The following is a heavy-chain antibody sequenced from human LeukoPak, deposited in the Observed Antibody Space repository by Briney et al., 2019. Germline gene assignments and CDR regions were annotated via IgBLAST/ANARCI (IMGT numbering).Heavy chain of an antibody. D-gene: IGHD3-10*01. Sequence: GGSLRLSCAASGFTFSSYSMNWVRQAPGKGLEWVSYISSSSSTIYYADSVKGRFTISRDNAKNSLYLQMNSLRDEDTAVYYCARSYYYGSGSYVYYYYGMDVWGQGTTVTVSS. V-gene: IGHV3-48*02. CDR1: GFTFSSYS. J-gene: IGHJ6*02. CDR2: ISSSSSTI. CDR3: ARSYYYGSGSYVYYYYGMDV.